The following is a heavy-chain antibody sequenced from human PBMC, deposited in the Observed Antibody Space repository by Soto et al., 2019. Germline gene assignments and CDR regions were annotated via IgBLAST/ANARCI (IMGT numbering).Heavy chain of an antibody. CDR3: ATDSSGYYAKGSFDI. CDR2: IYSRGTT. D-gene: IGHD3-22*01. J-gene: IGHJ3*02. Sequence: SETLSLTCTVSGASINAFYWTWIRQSAGRGLEWIGRIYSRGTTNYNPSLKSRVTMSVENSNNQFSLRLSSVSAADTAVYFCATDSSGYYAKGSFDIWGQGTMVT. V-gene: IGHV4-4*07. CDR1: GASINAFY.